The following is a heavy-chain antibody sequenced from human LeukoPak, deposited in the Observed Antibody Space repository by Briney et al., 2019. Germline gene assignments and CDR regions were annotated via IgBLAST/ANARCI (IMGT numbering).Heavy chain of an antibody. V-gene: IGHV3-30*04. CDR2: ISYDGSNK. D-gene: IGHD3-10*01. CDR1: GFTFSSYA. Sequence: GGSLRLSCAASGFTFSSYAMHWVRQAPGKGLEWVAVISYDGSNKYYADSVKGRFTISRDNSKYTLYLQMNSLRAEDTAVYYCARDYGSGSPQGPFDYWGQGTLVTVSS. J-gene: IGHJ4*02. CDR3: ARDYGSGSPQGPFDY.